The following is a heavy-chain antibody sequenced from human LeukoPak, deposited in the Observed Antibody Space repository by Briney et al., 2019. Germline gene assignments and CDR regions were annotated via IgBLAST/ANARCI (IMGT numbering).Heavy chain of an antibody. CDR2: INSGGSST. D-gene: IGHD3-9*01. CDR1: RFTFSSYW. Sequence: PGGSLRLSCAASRFTFSSYWMHWVRQAPGKGRVWVSRINSGGSSTTYADSVKGRFTISRDNAKNTLYLQMSSLRADDTAVYYCARTIRSKNAFDIWGQGTMVTVSS. V-gene: IGHV3-74*01. J-gene: IGHJ3*02. CDR3: ARTIRSKNAFDI.